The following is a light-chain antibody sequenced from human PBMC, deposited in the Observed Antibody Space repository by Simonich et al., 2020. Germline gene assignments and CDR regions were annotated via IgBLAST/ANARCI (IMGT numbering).Light chain of an antibody. CDR1: QSVSSN. Sequence: EIVMTQSPATLSVSPGERATLSCRASQSVSSNLAWYQQKPGQAPRLLIYDASNRATGIPARFSGSGSGTDFTLTISSLQPEDFATYYCQLANSFPFTFGGGTKVEIK. V-gene: IGKV3D-15*01. CDR3: QLANSFPFT. J-gene: IGKJ4*01. CDR2: DAS.